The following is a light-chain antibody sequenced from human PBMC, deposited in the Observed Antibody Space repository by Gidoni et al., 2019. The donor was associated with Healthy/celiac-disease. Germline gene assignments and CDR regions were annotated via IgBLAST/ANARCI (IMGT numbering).Light chain of an antibody. CDR2: AAS. CDR1: RSISNY. CDR3: QQRYSSPPWT. Sequence: DIQMTQSPSSLSASVGDRVTITCRASRSISNYLHWYQQTPGKAPKLLLYAASSLPSGVPSRFSCSGSGTDFTLTISGLQPEAFATYYCQQRYSSPPWTFGQGTKVEI. J-gene: IGKJ1*01. V-gene: IGKV1-39*01.